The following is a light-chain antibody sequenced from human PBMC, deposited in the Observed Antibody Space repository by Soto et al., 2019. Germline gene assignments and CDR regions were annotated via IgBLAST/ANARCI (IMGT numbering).Light chain of an antibody. CDR1: QTIGTN. J-gene: IGKJ1*01. V-gene: IGKV3-15*01. Sequence: IIFTQYPATLSVSPGGRATLSFRASQTIGTNLVWYRQRPGQAPRLLIHGASARATGIPARFRGSGSGTEFTLTITNLQSEDFAVYYCQQYDNLPPWTFGQGTKVDIK. CDR2: GAS. CDR3: QQYDNLPPWT.